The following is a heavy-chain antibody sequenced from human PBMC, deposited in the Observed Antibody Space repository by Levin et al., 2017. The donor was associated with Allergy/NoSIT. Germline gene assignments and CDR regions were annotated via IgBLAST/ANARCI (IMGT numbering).Heavy chain of an antibody. V-gene: IGHV3-30*18. J-gene: IGHJ4*02. Sequence: GGSLRLSCAASGFTFSSYGMHWVRQAPGKGLEWVAVISYDGSNKYYADSVKGRFTISRDNSKNTLYLQMNSLRAEDTAVYYCAKDLGLLIWFGELFDYWGQGTLVTVSS. CDR3: AKDLGLLIWFGELFDY. CDR1: GFTFSSYG. D-gene: IGHD3-10*01. CDR2: ISYDGSNK.